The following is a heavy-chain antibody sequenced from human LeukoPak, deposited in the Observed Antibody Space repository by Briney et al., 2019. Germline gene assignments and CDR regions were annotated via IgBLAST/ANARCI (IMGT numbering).Heavy chain of an antibody. CDR2: ISSSSSYI. CDR1: GFTFSSYS. CDR3: ARVPTTPMPVAGTIDG. D-gene: IGHD6-19*01. V-gene: IGHV3-21*01. J-gene: IGHJ4*02. Sequence: GGSLRLSCAASGFTFSSYSMNWVRQAPGKGLEWVSSISSSSSYIYYADSVKGRFTISRDNAKNSLYLQMNSLRAEDTAVYYCARVPTTPMPVAGTIDGWGQGTLVTVSS.